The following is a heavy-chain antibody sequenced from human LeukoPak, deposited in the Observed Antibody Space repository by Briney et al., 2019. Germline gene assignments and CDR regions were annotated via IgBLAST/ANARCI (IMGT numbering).Heavy chain of an antibody. J-gene: IGHJ3*02. D-gene: IGHD3-22*01. V-gene: IGHV3-7*01. CDR2: IKQDGSEK. CDR3: ARVGYYYDSSGYYLPRLDAFDI. Sequence: GGSLRLSCAASGFTFSSYWMSWVRQAPGKGLEWVANIKQDGSEKYYVDSVKGRFTISRDNAKNSLYLQMNSLRAEDTAVYYCARVGYYYDSSGYYLPRLDAFDIWGQGTMVTVSS. CDR1: GFTFSSYW.